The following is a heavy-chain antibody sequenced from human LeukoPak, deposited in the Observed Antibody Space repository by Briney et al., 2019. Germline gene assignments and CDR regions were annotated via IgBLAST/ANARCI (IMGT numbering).Heavy chain of an antibody. Sequence: GIVFPADSDTRYSPSFQGQVTISADKSINTAYLQWSSLKASDTAIYYCARYDGGATADFWGQGTLVTVSS. CDR3: ARYDGGATADF. J-gene: IGHJ4*02. CDR2: VFPADSDT. D-gene: IGHD1-26*01. V-gene: IGHV5-51*01.